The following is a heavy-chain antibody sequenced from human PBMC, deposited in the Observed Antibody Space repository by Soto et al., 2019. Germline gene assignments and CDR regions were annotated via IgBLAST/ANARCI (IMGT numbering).Heavy chain of an antibody. V-gene: IGHV3-23*01. CDR3: AKDLGYDFWSGYFNWFDP. Sequence: GGSLRLSCAASGFTFSSYAMSWVRQARGKGLEWVSAISGSGGSTYYADSVKGRFTISRDNSKNTLYLQMNSLRAEDTAVYYCAKDLGYDFWSGYFNWFDPWGQGTLVTVSS. D-gene: IGHD3-3*01. CDR2: ISGSGGST. J-gene: IGHJ5*02. CDR1: GFTFSSYA.